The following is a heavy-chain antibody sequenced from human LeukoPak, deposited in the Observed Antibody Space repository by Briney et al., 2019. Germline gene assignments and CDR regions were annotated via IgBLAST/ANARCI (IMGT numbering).Heavy chain of an antibody. D-gene: IGHD3-16*01. CDR1: GYTFTGYY. CDR2: INPNSGVT. J-gene: IGHJ4*02. CDR3: ARATSFDY. V-gene: IGHV1-2*02. Sequence: ASVKVSCKTSGYTFTGYYIHWVRQAPGQGLEWMGWINPNSGVTKYARKFQDRVTMTRDTSISMVYMELSSLRSDDTAVYYCARATSFDYWGQGTLVTVSS.